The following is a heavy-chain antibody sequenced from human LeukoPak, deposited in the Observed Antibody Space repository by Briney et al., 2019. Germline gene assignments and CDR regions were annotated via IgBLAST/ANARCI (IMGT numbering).Heavy chain of an antibody. CDR3: TRHSSWYGY. CDR2: IRSKANSYAT. D-gene: IGHD6-13*01. J-gene: IGHJ4*02. Sequence: SRGSLKLSCAASGFTFNGSAMHWVRQASGKGLEWVGRIRSKANSYATAYAASVKGRFTISRDDSKNTAYLQMNSLKTEDTAVYYCTRHSSWYGYWGQGTLVTVSS. CDR1: GFTFNGSA. V-gene: IGHV3-73*01.